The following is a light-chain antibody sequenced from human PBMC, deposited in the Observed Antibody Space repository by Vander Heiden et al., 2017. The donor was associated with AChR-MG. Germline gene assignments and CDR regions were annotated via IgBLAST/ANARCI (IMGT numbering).Light chain of an antibody. V-gene: IGKV1-5*03. J-gene: IGKJ5*01. CDR3: QQDNSTIT. CDR2: KAS. CDR1: QSISSW. Sequence: DIQMTQSPSTLSASVGDRVTITCRASQSISSWLAWYQQKPGKAPKLLIYKASSLESGVPSRFSGSGSGTEFTLTISSLQPDDFATYYCQQDNSTITFGQGTRLEIK.